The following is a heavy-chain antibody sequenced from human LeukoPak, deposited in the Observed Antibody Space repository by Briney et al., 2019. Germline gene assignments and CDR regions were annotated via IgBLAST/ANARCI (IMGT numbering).Heavy chain of an antibody. J-gene: IGHJ4*02. CDR2: SYYSGST. CDR3: AREAKQLVSWVIDF. Sequence: SDTLSLTCTVSGGSISSRVYYWLWFRQPPGKGLEWIGSSYYSGSTYYNPSLKSRVTVSVDTSKNQFSLTVSSVTAADTAVYYCAREAKQLVSWVIDFWGQGTLVTVSS. D-gene: IGHD6-13*01. V-gene: IGHV4-39*02. CDR1: GGSISSRVYY.